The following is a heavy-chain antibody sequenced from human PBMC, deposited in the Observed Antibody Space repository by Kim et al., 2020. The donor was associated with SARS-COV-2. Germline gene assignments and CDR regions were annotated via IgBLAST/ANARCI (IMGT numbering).Heavy chain of an antibody. Sequence: ASVKVSCKASGYTFTSYAMHWVRQAPGQRLEWMGWINAGNGNTKYSQKFQGRVTITRDTSASTAYMELSSLRSEDTAVYYCARVRLLSWDQGNVDTAIRYYYYGMDVWGQGTTVTVSS. CDR2: INAGNGNT. CDR3: ARVRLLSWDQGNVDTAIRYYYYGMDV. J-gene: IGHJ6*02. D-gene: IGHD5-18*01. CDR1: GYTFTSYA. V-gene: IGHV1-3*01.